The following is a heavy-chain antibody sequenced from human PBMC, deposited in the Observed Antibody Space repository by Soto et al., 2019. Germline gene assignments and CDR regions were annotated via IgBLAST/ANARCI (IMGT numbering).Heavy chain of an antibody. V-gene: IGHV4-59*08. D-gene: IGHD2-15*01. Sequence: SETLSLTCTVSGGSMSSYYWSWIRQPPGKGLEWIGYIYYSGSTTYNPSLKSRVTISVDTSKSQFSLKLSSVTAADTAVYYCARRVYCSGGSCYSRPYDAFDIWGQGTMVTVSS. J-gene: IGHJ3*02. CDR3: ARRVYCSGGSCYSRPYDAFDI. CDR1: GGSMSSYY. CDR2: IYYSGST.